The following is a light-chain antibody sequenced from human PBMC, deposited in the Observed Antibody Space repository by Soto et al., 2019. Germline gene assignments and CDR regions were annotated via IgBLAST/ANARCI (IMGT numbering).Light chain of an antibody. Sequence: DIQMTQSPSTVSAYVGDRVTITCRASQSISSWFAWYQQKPGKAPKLLIYDASSLESGVPSRFSGSGSGTEFTLTISSLQPDDFATYYCQQYNSYSRTFGQGTRLEIK. CDR1: QSISSW. J-gene: IGKJ5*01. CDR2: DAS. CDR3: QQYNSYSRT. V-gene: IGKV1-5*01.